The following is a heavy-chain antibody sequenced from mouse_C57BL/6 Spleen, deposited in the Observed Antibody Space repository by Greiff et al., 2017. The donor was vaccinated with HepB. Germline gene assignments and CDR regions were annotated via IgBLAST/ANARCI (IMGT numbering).Heavy chain of an antibody. CDR1: GYTFTSYW. V-gene: IGHV1-64*01. CDR3: ARTAQATGDY. Sequence: QVQLKQPGAELVKPGASVKLSCKASGYTFTSYWMHWVKQRPGQGLEWIGMIHPNSGSTNYNEKFKSKATLTVDKSSSTAYMQLSSLTSEDSAVYYCARTAQATGDYWGQGTTLTVSS. D-gene: IGHD3-2*02. J-gene: IGHJ2*01. CDR2: IHPNSGST.